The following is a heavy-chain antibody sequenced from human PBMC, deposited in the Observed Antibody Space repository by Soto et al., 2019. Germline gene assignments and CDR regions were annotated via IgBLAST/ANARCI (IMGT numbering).Heavy chain of an antibody. Sequence: QITLKESGPTLVKPTQTLTLTCTFSGFSLSTNGEGVGWIRQPPGKALEWLTNIYGDDAKRYSPSLKSRLTITKDTSKNPVVLTMTNMAPGDTATYYCVHSPTHCSGAVCDDFEYRGLGTLVTVSS. J-gene: IGHJ4*02. V-gene: IGHV2-5*02. CDR2: IYGDDAK. CDR3: VHSPTHCSGAVCDDFEY. D-gene: IGHD2-15*01. CDR1: GFSLSTNGEG.